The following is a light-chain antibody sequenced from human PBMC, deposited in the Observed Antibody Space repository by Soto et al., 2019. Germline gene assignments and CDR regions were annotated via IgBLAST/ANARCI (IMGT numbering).Light chain of an antibody. CDR2: GAS. CDR3: QQYNNWHPVLT. Sequence: EIVLTQSPGTLSLSPGERATLSCRASQSINYLAWYQQKVGQAPRLLIYGASTRATGIPDRFSGSGSGTDFSLTISRLEPEDFAVYYCQQYNNWHPVLTFGGGTKVDIK. CDR1: QSINY. V-gene: IGKV3-20*01. J-gene: IGKJ4*01.